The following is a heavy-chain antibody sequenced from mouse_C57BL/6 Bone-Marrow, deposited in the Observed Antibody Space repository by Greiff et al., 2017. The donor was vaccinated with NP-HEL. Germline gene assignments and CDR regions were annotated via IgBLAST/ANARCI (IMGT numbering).Heavy chain of an antibody. CDR1: GYAFTNYL. Sequence: QVQLKQPGAELVRPGTSVKVSCKASGYAFTNYLIEWVKQRPGQGLEWIGVINPGGGGTNYNEKFKGKATLTVDTSSRTAYMQLSSLTSEDSAVYACARYGRVDDYALDYWGQGTAVTVSS. D-gene: IGHD1-1*01. CDR3: ARYGRVDDYALDY. CDR2: INPGGGGT. J-gene: IGHJ4*01. V-gene: IGHV1-54*01.